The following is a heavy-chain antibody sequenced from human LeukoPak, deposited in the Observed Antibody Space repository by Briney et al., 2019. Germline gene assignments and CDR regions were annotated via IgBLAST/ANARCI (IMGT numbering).Heavy chain of an antibody. CDR2: ISGSGGST. Sequence: GGSQRLSCAASGFTFSSYAMSWVRQAPGKGLEWVSAISGSGGSTYYADSVKGRFTISRDNSKNTLYLQMNSLRAEDTAVYYCAKDPSPLYYYDSSGTEDAFDIWGQGTMVTVSS. V-gene: IGHV3-23*01. CDR3: AKDPSPLYYYDSSGTEDAFDI. J-gene: IGHJ3*02. CDR1: GFTFSSYA. D-gene: IGHD3-22*01.